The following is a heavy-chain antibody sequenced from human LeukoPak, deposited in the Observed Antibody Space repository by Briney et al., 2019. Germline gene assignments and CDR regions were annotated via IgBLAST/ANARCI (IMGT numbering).Heavy chain of an antibody. CDR3: ATYRQVLLPFES. V-gene: IGHV3-74*01. CDR2: INSDGSST. D-gene: IGHD2-8*02. Sequence: QAGGSLRLSCAASGFTFSSYWMHWVRQAPGKGLVWVSRINSDGSSTSYADSVKGRFTISRDNAKNTLYLQMNSLRAEDTAIYYCATYRQVLLPFESWGQGTLVTVSS. CDR1: GFTFSSYW. J-gene: IGHJ4*02.